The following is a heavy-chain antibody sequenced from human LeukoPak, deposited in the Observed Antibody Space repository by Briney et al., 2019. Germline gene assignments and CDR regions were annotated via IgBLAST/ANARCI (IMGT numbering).Heavy chain of an antibody. CDR3: ARRNLKSQRWLQLIPTQYYFDY. Sequence: GASVKVSFRASGYTFTSYDINWVRQATGQGREWMGWMNPNSGNTGYAQKFQGRVTMTRNTSISTAYMELSSLRSEDTAVYYCARRNLKSQRWLQLIPTQYYFDYWGQGTLVTVSS. V-gene: IGHV1-8*01. J-gene: IGHJ4*02. CDR2: MNPNSGNT. CDR1: GYTFTSYD. D-gene: IGHD5-24*01.